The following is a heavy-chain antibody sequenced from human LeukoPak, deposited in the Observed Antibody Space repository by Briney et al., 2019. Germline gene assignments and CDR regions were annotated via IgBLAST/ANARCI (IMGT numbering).Heavy chain of an antibody. CDR1: GFTFSSYA. CDR3: AKDQLRWLQQIHYFDY. D-gene: IGHD2-21*01. J-gene: IGHJ4*02. CDR2: ISGSGGST. V-gene: IGHV3-23*01. Sequence: GGSLRLSCAASGFTFSSYAMSWVRQAPGKGLEWVSAISGSGGSTYYADSVKGRFTISRDNSKNTLYLQMNSLRAEDTAVYYCAKDQLRWLQQIHYFDYWGQGTLVTVSS.